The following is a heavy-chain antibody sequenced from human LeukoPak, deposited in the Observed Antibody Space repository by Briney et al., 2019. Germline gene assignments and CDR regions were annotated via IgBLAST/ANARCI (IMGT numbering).Heavy chain of an antibody. V-gene: IGHV4-59*01. J-gene: IGHJ3*01. D-gene: IGHD3-22*01. CDR1: GGSISSYY. CDR3: ARSANYYYDSASYGVVFDV. CDR2: IFYTGST. Sequence: SETLSFTCTVSGGSISSYYWSWIRQPPGKGLEWIGNIFYTGSTKYNPSLKSRVTISVDTSKNQFSLKLSSVTAADTAMYYCARSANYYYDSASYGVVFDVWGQGTLVTVSS.